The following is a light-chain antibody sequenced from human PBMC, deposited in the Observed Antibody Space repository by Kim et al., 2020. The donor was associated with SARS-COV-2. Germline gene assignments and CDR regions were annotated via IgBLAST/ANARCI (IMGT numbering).Light chain of an antibody. J-gene: IGKJ1*01. Sequence: ATSNCKSSRSGLYSSNRKNYLAWYQQKPGQPPKLLIYWASTRESGVPDRFYGSRSGTDFTLTISNLQTEDVAVYYCQQYYNTPPAFGQGTKVDIK. CDR3: QQYYNTPPA. V-gene: IGKV4-1*01. CDR2: WAS. CDR1: RSGLYSSNRKNY.